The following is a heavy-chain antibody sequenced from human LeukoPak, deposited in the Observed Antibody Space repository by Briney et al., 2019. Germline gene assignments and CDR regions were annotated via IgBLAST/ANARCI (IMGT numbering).Heavy chain of an antibody. D-gene: IGHD1-7*01. V-gene: IGHV4-59*01. CDR1: GGSMSPYY. CDR3: ARGPSSGTGSTSIDY. CDR2: IYYTGST. Sequence: SETLSLTCTVSGGSMSPYYWSWIRQPPGKGLEWIGYIYYTGSTNYNTSLKSRVTISVDTSKNQFSLKLSSVTAADTAVYYCARGPSSGTGSTSIDYWGQGTLVTVFS. J-gene: IGHJ4*02.